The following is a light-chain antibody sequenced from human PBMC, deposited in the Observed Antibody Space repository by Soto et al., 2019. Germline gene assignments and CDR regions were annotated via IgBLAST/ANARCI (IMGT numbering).Light chain of an antibody. V-gene: IGKV3-15*01. Sequence: IVMTQSPATLSVSPGERATLSCKASQSIGTDLAWYQQKPGQAPRLLIYATFSRATGVPARFSGRGSGTEFTLSISSLQSDDFAVYYCQQYNHGPLFTFVPGTKVDTK. CDR3: QQYNHGPLFT. J-gene: IGKJ3*01. CDR2: ATF. CDR1: QSIGTD.